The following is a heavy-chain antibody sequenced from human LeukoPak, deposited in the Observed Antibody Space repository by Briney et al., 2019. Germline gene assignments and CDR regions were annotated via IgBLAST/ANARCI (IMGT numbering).Heavy chain of an antibody. J-gene: IGHJ4*02. CDR3: ARDQSKDYYDSSGYYDY. D-gene: IGHD3-22*01. Sequence: SGTLSVTCTVSGGSISSHYWSWIRQPPGKGLEWIGYIYYSGSTNYNPSLKSRVTISVDTSKNQFSLKLSSVTAADTAVYYCARDQSKDYYDSSGYYDYWGQGTLVTVSS. V-gene: IGHV4-59*11. CDR1: GGSISSHY. CDR2: IYYSGST.